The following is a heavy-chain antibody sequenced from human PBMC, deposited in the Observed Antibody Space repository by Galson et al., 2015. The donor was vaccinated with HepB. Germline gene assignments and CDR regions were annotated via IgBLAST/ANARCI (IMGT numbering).Heavy chain of an antibody. CDR3: ARGLSNLLEWLWAFDY. V-gene: IGHV3-30-3*01. CDR1: GFTFSSYA. D-gene: IGHD3-3*01. CDR2: ISYDGSNK. J-gene: IGHJ4*02. Sequence: SLRLSCAASGFTFSSYAMHWVRQAPGKGLEWVAVISYDGSNKYYADSVKGRFTISRDNSKNTLYLQMNSLRAEDTAVYYCARGLSNLLEWLWAFDYWGQGTLVTVSS.